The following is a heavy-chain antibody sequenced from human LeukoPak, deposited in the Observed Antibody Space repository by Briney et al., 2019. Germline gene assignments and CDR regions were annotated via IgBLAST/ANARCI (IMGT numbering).Heavy chain of an antibody. J-gene: IGHJ4*02. Sequence: SETLSLTCAVSGGSFSGYYWSWIRQPPGKGLEWIGEINHSGSTNYNPSLKSRVTISVDTSKNQFSLKLSSVTAADTAVYYCARGPRRYCSGGSCYSPFDYWGQGTLVTVSS. CDR3: ARGPRRYCSGGSCYSPFDY. D-gene: IGHD2-15*01. CDR1: GGSFSGYY. V-gene: IGHV4-34*01. CDR2: INHSGST.